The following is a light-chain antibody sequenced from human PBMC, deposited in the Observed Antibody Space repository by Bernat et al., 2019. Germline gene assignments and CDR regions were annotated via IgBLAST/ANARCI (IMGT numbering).Light chain of an antibody. Sequence: EVVLTQFPGTLSLSPGERASLSCRASLSVGTNYLAWFQQKPGQPPRLLISGTSRRATGIPDRFSGGGSGTDFTLTISRLEPEDFAVYYCQQYGSIPFTFGPGTKVDIK. CDR2: GTS. CDR3: QQYGSIPFT. CDR1: LSVGTNY. V-gene: IGKV3-20*01. J-gene: IGKJ3*01.